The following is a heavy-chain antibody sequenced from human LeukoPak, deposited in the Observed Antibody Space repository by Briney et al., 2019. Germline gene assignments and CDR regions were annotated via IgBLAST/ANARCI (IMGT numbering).Heavy chain of an antibody. CDR1: GYNFRDYY. Sequence: ASVKVSCKASGYNFRDYYIHWVRHAPGQGLEWMGWINPHSGGTRYAQKFQGRVTMTSDTSISTAYMELSSLRSDDTAVYFCARGPRNDPWGQGTLVTVSS. D-gene: IGHD1-14*01. CDR3: ARGPRNDP. V-gene: IGHV1-2*02. CDR2: INPHSGGT. J-gene: IGHJ5*02.